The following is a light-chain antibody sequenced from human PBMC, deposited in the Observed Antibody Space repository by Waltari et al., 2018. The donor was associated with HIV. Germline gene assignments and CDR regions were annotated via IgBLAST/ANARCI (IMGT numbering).Light chain of an antibody. CDR1: SSNIESNT. J-gene: IGLJ3*02. V-gene: IGLV1-44*01. CDR2: SNN. Sequence: QSVLTQPSSASGTPGQRVAISCSGSSSNIESNTVNWYQQLPGTAPKLLVYSNNQRPSGVPEGIAGAKSGTSASLAISGLQAEDEADYYCAAWDDSLNGWVFGGGTKLTVL. CDR3: AAWDDSLNGWV.